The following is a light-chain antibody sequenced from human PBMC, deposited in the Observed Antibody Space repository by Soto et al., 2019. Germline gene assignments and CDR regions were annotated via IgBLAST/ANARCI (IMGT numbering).Light chain of an antibody. J-gene: IGLJ2*01. Sequence: QSVLTQPASVSGSPGQSITISCTGPSSDVGTYNLVSWYQQHPDKAPKVILYEGTKRPSGVSPRFSGSQSANTASLTISGLQAADEADYYCNSYAGGLVLFGGGTKLTVL. CDR2: EGT. V-gene: IGLV2-14*02. CDR3: NSYAGGLVL. CDR1: SSDVGTYNL.